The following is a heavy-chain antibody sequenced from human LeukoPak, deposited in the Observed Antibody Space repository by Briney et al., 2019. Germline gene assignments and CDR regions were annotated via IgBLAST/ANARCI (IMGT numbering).Heavy chain of an antibody. Sequence: PGGSLRLSCAASGFTFSSYAMNWVRQAPGKGLEWVSAISGSGGSTYYADSVKGRFTISRDNAKNSLYLQMNDLRAEDTTVYYCARVGSYGMDVWGQGTTVTVSS. CDR2: ISGSGGST. D-gene: IGHD3-10*01. V-gene: IGHV3-23*01. CDR1: GFTFSSYA. CDR3: ARVGSYGMDV. J-gene: IGHJ6*02.